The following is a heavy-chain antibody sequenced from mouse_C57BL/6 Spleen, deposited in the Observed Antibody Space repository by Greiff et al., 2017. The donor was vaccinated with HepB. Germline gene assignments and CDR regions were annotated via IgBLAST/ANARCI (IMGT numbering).Heavy chain of an antibody. CDR1: GYSITSGYY. D-gene: IGHD4-1*01. V-gene: IGHV3-6*01. CDR3: ARRELGFDY. J-gene: IGHJ2*01. CDR2: ISYDGSN. Sequence: VQLQQPGPGLVKPSQSLSLTCSVTGYSITSGYYWNWIRQFPGNKLEWMGYISYDGSNNYNPSLKNRISITRDTSKNQFFLKLNSVTTEDTATYYCARRELGFDYWGQGTTLTVSS.